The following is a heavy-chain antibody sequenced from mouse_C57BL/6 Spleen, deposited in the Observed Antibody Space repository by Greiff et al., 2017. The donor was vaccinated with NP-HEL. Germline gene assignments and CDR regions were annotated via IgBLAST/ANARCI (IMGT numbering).Heavy chain of an antibody. Sequence: VQLQQSGPELVKPGASVKISCKASGYTFTDYYMNWVKQSHGKSLEWIGDINPNNGGTSYNQKFKGKATLTVDKSSSTAYMELRSLTSEDSAVYYCARYRYYGSSYGYFDVWGTGTTVTVSS. CDR3: ARYRYYGSSYGYFDV. CDR1: GYTFTDYY. D-gene: IGHD1-1*01. CDR2: INPNNGGT. V-gene: IGHV1-26*01. J-gene: IGHJ1*03.